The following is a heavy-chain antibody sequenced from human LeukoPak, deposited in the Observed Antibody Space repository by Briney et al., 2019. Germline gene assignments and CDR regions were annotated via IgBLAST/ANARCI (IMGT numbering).Heavy chain of an antibody. D-gene: IGHD6-13*01. CDR2: INPSDGST. CDR3: ARGRAGFSGSWYVY. Sequence: ASVKVCCKASGYTFTSYYMHWVRQAPGQGPEWMGVINPSDGSTSYAQKFQGRVAMTRDTSTSTVFMELSSLTSEDAAVYYCARGRAGFSGSWYVYWGQGTLVTVSS. V-gene: IGHV1-46*01. CDR1: GYTFTSYY. J-gene: IGHJ4*02.